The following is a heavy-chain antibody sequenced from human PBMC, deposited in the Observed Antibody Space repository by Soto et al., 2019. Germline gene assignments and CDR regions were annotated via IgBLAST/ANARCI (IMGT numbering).Heavy chain of an antibody. CDR3: AKDIGQQYGY. J-gene: IGHJ4*02. CDR2: ISYDGSNK. D-gene: IGHD6-13*01. Sequence: QVQLVESGGGVVQPGRSLRLSCAASGFTFSSYGMHWVRQAPGKGLEWVAVISYDGSNKYYADSVKGRFTISRDNSKNTLYLQMNSLRAEDTAVYYCAKDIGQQYGYWGQGTLVTVSS. CDR1: GFTFSSYG. V-gene: IGHV3-30*18.